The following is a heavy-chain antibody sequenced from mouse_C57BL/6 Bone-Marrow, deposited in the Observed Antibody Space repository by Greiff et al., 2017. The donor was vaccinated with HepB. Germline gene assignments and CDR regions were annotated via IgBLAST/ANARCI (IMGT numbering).Heavy chain of an antibody. CDR2: IDPENGDT. Sequence: EVQLVESGAELVRPGASVKLSCTASGFNIKDDYMHWVKQRPEQGLEWIGWIDPENGDTEYASKFQGKATITADTSSNTAYLQLSSLTSEDTAVYYCTTDDGAYWGQGTLVTVSA. CDR1: GFNIKDDY. V-gene: IGHV14-4*01. J-gene: IGHJ3*01. CDR3: TTDDGAY.